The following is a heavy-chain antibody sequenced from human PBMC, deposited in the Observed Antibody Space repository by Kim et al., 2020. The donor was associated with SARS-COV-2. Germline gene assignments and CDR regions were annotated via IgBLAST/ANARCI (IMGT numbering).Heavy chain of an antibody. CDR2: NHSGST. J-gene: IGHJ4*02. D-gene: IGHD2-21*01. V-gene: IGHV4-34*01. CDR3: ARGTPFAFDY. Sequence: NHSGSTNYNPSRKSRVTISVDTSKNQFSLKLSSVTAADTAVYYCARGTPFAFDYWGQGTLVTVSS.